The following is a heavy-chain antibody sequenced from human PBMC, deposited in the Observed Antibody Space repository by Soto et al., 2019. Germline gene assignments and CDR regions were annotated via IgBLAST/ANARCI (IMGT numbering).Heavy chain of an antibody. CDR2: IIPIFGTA. J-gene: IGHJ4*02. CDR3: ARDSLLWFGHSTYYFDY. D-gene: IGHD3-10*01. Sequence: QVQLVQSGAEVQKPGSSVKVSCKASGGTFSSYAISWVRQAPGQGLEWMGGIIPIFGTANYAQKFQGRVTITADESTSTAYTELSSLRSEDTAVYYCARDSLLWFGHSTYYFDYWGQGTLVTVSS. V-gene: IGHV1-69*01. CDR1: GGTFSSYA.